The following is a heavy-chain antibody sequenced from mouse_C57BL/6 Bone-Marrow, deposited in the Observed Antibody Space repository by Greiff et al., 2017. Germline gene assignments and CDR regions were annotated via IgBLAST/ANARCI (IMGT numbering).Heavy chain of an antibody. CDR2: IYPGNSDT. V-gene: IGHV1-5*01. D-gene: IGHD2-1*01. CDR3: TRVSAIYYGNRAWFAY. CDR1: GYTFTSYW. J-gene: IGHJ3*01. Sequence: VQLQQSGTVLARPGASVKMSCKTSGYTFTSYWMHWVKQRPGQGLEWIGAIYPGNSDTSYNQKFKGKAKLTAVTSASTAYLELSSLTNEDSAVYYCTRVSAIYYGNRAWFAYWGQGTLVTVSA.